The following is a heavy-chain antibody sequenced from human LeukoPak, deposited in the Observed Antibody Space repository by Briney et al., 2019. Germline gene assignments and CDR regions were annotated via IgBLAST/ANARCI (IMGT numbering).Heavy chain of an antibody. CDR2: INSDGSST. V-gene: IGHV3-74*01. J-gene: IGHJ6*03. CDR3: AAYDFWSGYGYMDV. Sequence: GGSLRLSCAASGFTFSSYWMHWVRQAPGKGLVWVSLINSDGSSTSYADSVKGRFTIPRDNAKNTLYLQMNSLRAEDTAVYYCAAYDFWSGYGYMDVWGKGTTVTVSS. CDR1: GFTFSSYW. D-gene: IGHD3-3*01.